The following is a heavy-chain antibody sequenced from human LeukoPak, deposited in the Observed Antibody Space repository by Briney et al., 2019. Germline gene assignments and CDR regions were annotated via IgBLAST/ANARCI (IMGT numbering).Heavy chain of an antibody. V-gene: IGHV4-59*01. D-gene: IGHD3-22*01. J-gene: IGHJ4*02. CDR1: GGSISSYY. CDR3: ARDTDRYYDSSGYGY. Sequence: PSETLSLTCTVSGGSISSYYWSWIRQPPGKGLEWIGYIYYSGSTNYNPSLKSRVTISVDTSVNQFSLKLSSVTAADTAVYYCARDTDRYYDSSGYGYWGQGTLVTVSS. CDR2: IYYSGST.